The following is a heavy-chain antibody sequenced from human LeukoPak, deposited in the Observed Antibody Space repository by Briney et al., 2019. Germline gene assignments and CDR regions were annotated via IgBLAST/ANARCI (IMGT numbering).Heavy chain of an antibody. Sequence: PGRSLRLSCAASGFTFDDYAMHWVRQAPGEGLEGVSGISWNSGSIGYADSVKGRFTISRDNSKNSLYLQMNSLRAEDTALYYCAKDRGDYEGDGAFAIWGQGTMVTVSS. CDR1: GFTFDDYA. CDR2: ISWNSGSI. V-gene: IGHV3-9*01. CDR3: AKDRGDYEGDGAFAI. D-gene: IGHD4-17*01. J-gene: IGHJ3*02.